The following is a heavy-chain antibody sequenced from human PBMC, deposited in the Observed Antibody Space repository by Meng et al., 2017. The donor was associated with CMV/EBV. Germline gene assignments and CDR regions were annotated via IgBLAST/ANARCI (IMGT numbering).Heavy chain of an antibody. J-gene: IGHJ6*02. V-gene: IGHV3-74*01. CDR2: INSDGSST. D-gene: IGHD2-2*01. CDR3: AKDLCSSTSCPMGHYYYYGMDV. Sequence: GGSLRLSCAASGFTFSSYWMHWVRQAPGKGLVWVSRINSDGSSTSYADSVKGRFTISRDNSKNTLYLQMNSLRAEDTAVYYCAKDLCSSTSCPMGHYYYYGMDVWGQGTTVTVSS. CDR1: GFTFSSYW.